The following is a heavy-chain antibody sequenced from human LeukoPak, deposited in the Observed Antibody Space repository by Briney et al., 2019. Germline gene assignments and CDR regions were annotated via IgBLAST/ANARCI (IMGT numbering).Heavy chain of an antibody. CDR3: ARDRSYSSSDFWFGP. CDR2: INPSGGST. D-gene: IGHD6-6*01. V-gene: IGHV1-46*01. J-gene: IGHJ5*02. Sequence: ASVKVSCKASGYTFTSYYMHWVRQAPGQGLEWMGIINPSGGSTSYAQKFQGRVTMTRDTSTSTVYMELSRLRSDDTAVYYCARDRSYSSSDFWFGPWGQGTLVTVSS. CDR1: GYTFTSYY.